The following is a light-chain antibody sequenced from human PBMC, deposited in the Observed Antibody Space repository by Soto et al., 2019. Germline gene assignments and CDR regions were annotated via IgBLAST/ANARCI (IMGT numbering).Light chain of an antibody. Sequence: EIVLTQSPDTLSLSPGERATLSCRARQSVSSSYLAWYQQKPGQAPRLLIYGASSRATGTPDRFSGSGSGTDFTLTISRLEPEDFAVYYCQQYGSSPPLTFGGGTKVEIK. CDR2: GAS. CDR1: QSVSSSY. CDR3: QQYGSSPPLT. V-gene: IGKV3-20*01. J-gene: IGKJ4*01.